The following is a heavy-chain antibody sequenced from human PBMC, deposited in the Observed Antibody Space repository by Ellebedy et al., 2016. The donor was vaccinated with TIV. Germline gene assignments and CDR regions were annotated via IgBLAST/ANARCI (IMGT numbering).Heavy chain of an antibody. CDR2: TYYRSKWYT. Sequence: SQTLSLTCAISGDSVSDSGTAWNWIRHSPSRGLEWLGRTYYRSKWYTNYAKSVKSRITINPDPSKNQFSLQLTSVTPEDTAVYYCARDPSWCHSCLDVWGQGTTVTVSS. J-gene: IGHJ6*02. CDR3: ARDPSWCHSCLDV. V-gene: IGHV6-1*01. D-gene: IGHD2/OR15-2a*01. CDR1: GDSVSDSGTA.